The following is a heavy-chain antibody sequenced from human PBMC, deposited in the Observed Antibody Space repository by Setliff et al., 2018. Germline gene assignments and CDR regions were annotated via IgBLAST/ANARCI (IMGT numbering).Heavy chain of an antibody. V-gene: IGHV5-51*01. CDR3: ARLGAPASHDAFDI. CDR1: GYRFTTYW. CDR2: VFSGDSDT. D-gene: IGHD6-25*01. Sequence: PGESLKISCKGSGYRFTTYWIGWVRQMPGKGLEWMGIVFSGDSDTRYSPSFQGQVTMSADKSINTAYLQRSSLKASDTAMYYCARLGAPASHDAFDIWGQGTMVTVS. J-gene: IGHJ3*02.